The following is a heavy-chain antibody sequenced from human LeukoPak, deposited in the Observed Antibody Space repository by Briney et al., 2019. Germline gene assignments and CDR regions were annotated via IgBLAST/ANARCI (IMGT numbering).Heavy chain of an antibody. CDR3: AKDHVHCSSTSCYSLDY. Sequence: GGSLRLSCAASGFIFKNYQMTWFRQAPGKGLEWLSYISISGNTIYYADSVEGRFSISRDNAESSVYLQMNSLRAEDTAVYYCAKDHVHCSSTSCYSLDYWGQGTLVTVSS. J-gene: IGHJ4*02. V-gene: IGHV3-11*04. CDR1: GFIFKNYQ. D-gene: IGHD2-2*01. CDR2: ISISGNTI.